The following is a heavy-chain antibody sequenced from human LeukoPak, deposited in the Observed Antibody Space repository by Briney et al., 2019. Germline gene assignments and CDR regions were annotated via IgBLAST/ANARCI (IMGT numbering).Heavy chain of an antibody. Sequence: SVKVSCKASGYTFTGYYMHWVRQAPGHGLEWMGWINPNSGGTNYAQKFQGRVTMTRDTSISTAYMELSRLRSDDTAVYYCARDLAYYYGSGSPPLDYWGQGTLVTVSS. CDR3: ARDLAYYYGSGSPPLDY. V-gene: IGHV1-2*02. CDR2: INPNSGGT. CDR1: GYTFTGYY. D-gene: IGHD3-10*01. J-gene: IGHJ4*02.